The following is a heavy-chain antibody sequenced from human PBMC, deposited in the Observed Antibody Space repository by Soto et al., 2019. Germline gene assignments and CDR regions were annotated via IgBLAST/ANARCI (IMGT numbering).Heavy chain of an antibody. CDR1: GYTFTGYY. CDR3: APAAAGTNPVDY. J-gene: IGHJ4*02. Sequence: GASVKVSCKASGYTFTGYYMHWVRQAPGRGLEWMGWINPNSGGTNYAQKFQGRVTMTRDTSISTAYMELSRLRSDDTAVYYCAPAAAGTNPVDYWGQGTLVTVSS. CDR2: INPNSGGT. V-gene: IGHV1-2*02. D-gene: IGHD6-13*01.